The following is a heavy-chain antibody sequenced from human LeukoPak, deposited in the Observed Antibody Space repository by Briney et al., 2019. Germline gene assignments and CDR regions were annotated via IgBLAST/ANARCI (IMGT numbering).Heavy chain of an antibody. CDR1: GYSFNSQG. CDR3: AREILRFDI. V-gene: IGHV7-4-1*02. J-gene: IGHJ3*02. CDR2: INIDSGNP. Sequence: ASVKVSCKASGYSFNSQGMNWVRQAPGQGIEWMGWINIDSGNPTYAQGFTGRFVFSLDSSVSTAYLQISNLMPEDTAKYYCAREILRFDIWGQGTMVTVSS.